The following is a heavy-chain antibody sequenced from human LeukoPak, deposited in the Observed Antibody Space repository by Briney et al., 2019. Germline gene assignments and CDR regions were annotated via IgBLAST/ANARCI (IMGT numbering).Heavy chain of an antibody. Sequence: GGSLRLSCAASGFTFSSHSMNWVRQAPGKGLEWVSAISISGGSTYYADSVKGRFTISRDNSKNTLYLQMNSLRPEDTAVYYCANEIRPNDHWGQGTLVTVSS. CDR3: ANEIRPNDH. D-gene: IGHD4-17*01. CDR2: ISISGGST. CDR1: GFTFSSHS. J-gene: IGHJ4*02. V-gene: IGHV3-23*01.